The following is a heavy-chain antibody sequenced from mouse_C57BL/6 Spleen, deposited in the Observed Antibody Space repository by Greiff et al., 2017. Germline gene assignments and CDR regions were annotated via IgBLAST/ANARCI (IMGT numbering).Heavy chain of an antibody. CDR1: GYTFTSYG. CDR3: ARWDYDGTLYYAMDY. D-gene: IGHD2-3*01. V-gene: IGHV1-81*01. Sequence: QVQLQQSGAELARPGASVKLSCKASGYTFTSYGISWVKQRTGQGLEWIGEIYPRSGNTYYNEKFKGKATLTADKSSSTAYMELRSLTSEDSAVYFGARWDYDGTLYYAMDYWGQGTSVTVSS. J-gene: IGHJ4*01. CDR2: IYPRSGNT.